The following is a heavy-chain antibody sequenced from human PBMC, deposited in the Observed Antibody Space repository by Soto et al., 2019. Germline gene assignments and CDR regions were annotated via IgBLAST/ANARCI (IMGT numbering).Heavy chain of an antibody. D-gene: IGHD2-15*01. CDR2: INAGNGNT. CDR1: GYTFTSYA. V-gene: IGHV1-3*01. Sequence: QVQLVQSGAEVKKPGASVKVSCKASGYTFTSYAMHWVRQAPGQRLEWMGWINAGNGNTKYSQKFQVRVIITRDTSAMTAYMELSSLRSEYTAVYYCARGVRIFSNYDYLGQGTLVTVSS. J-gene: IGHJ4*02. CDR3: ARGVRIFSNYDY.